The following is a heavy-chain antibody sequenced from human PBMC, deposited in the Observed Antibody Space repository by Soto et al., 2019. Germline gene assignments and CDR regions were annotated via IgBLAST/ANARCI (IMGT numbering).Heavy chain of an antibody. V-gene: IGHV1-18*01. D-gene: IGHD6-19*01. Sequence: ASVKVSCKASGYTFTSYGISWVRQAPGQGLEWMGWISAYNGNTNYAQKLQGRVTMTTDTSTRTAYMELRSLRSDDTAVYYCASDHSSGWAYYYGMDVWGQGTTVTVSS. J-gene: IGHJ6*02. CDR3: ASDHSSGWAYYYGMDV. CDR1: GYTFTSYG. CDR2: ISAYNGNT.